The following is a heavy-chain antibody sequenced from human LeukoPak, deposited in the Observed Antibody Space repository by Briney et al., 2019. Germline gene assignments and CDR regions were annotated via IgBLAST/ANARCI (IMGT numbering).Heavy chain of an antibody. V-gene: IGHV3-23*01. Sequence: PGGSLRLSCAASGFTFSSYTMTWVRQAPGKGLEWVSAISGSGRSTYYADSVKGQFTISRDNSKNTLYLQMNSLRAEDTAVYYCAKESSGSFDYWGQGTLVTVSS. D-gene: IGHD1-26*01. CDR2: ISGSGRST. CDR1: GFTFSSYT. CDR3: AKESSGSFDY. J-gene: IGHJ4*02.